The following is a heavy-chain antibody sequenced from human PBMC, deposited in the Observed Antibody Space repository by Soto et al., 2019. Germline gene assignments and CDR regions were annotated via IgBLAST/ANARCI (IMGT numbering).Heavy chain of an antibody. CDR2: ISYDGSNK. Sequence: PGGSLRLSCAASGFTFSSYGMHWVRQAPGKGLEWVAVISYDGSNKYYADSVKGRFTISRDNSKNTLYLQMNSLRAEDTAVYYCANSDSHHSSSSVPLDYWGQGTLVTVSS. CDR3: ANSDSHHSSSSVPLDY. J-gene: IGHJ4*02. D-gene: IGHD6-6*01. V-gene: IGHV3-30*18. CDR1: GFTFSSYG.